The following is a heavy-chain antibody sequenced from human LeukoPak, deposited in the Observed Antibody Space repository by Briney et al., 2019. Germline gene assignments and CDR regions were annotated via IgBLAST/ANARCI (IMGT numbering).Heavy chain of an antibody. CDR3: ALLAVASDFDY. CDR2: IGSSGTTI. Sequence: GGSPRLSCAVSGFPFSIYEMNWARQAPGKGLEWVSNIGSSGTTIYYADSVKGRFSISRDNAKSSLYLQMNSLRVEDTAVYYCALLAVASDFDYWGQGALVTVSS. J-gene: IGHJ4*02. D-gene: IGHD6-19*01. V-gene: IGHV3-48*03. CDR1: GFPFSIYE.